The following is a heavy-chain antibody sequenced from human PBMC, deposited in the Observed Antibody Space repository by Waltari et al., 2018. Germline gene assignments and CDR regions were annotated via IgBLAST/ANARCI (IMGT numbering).Heavy chain of an antibody. CDR2: IIPNFGKA. Sequence: QVQLVQSGAEVKKPGSSVKVSCKASGGTFSSYAISWVRRAPGQGLEWMGWIIPNFGKANYSQKCQGRGPITADESTSTAYMELSSLRSEDTAVYYCARHSSSSAFDYWGQGTLVTVSS. J-gene: IGHJ4*02. CDR3: ARHSSSSAFDY. V-gene: IGHV1-69*01. CDR1: GGTFSSYA. D-gene: IGHD6-6*01.